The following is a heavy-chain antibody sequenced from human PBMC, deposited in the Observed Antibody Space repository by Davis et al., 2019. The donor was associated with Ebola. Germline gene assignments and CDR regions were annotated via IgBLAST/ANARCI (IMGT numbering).Heavy chain of an antibody. Sequence: GESLKISCAASGFTFSSYSMNWVRQAPGKGLEWVANIRQDGSEKRYVDSMKGRFTISRDNAKNSLYLQMNSLRDEDTAVYYCARIRDGYNDLVFDIWGQGTMVTVSS. CDR1: GFTFSSYS. CDR2: IRQDGSEK. CDR3: ARIRDGYNDLVFDI. D-gene: IGHD5-24*01. J-gene: IGHJ3*02. V-gene: IGHV3-7*01.